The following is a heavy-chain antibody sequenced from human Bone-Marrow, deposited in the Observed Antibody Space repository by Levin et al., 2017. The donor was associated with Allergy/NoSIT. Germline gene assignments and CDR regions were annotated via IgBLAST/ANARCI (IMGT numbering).Heavy chain of an antibody. CDR3: ARVGSWYSYYYGMDG. Sequence: GGSLRLSCAASGFTFSSYAMHWVRQAPGKGLEWVAVISYDGSNKYYADSVKGRFTISRDNSKNTLYLQMNSLRAEDTAVYYCARVGSWYSYYYGMDGWGQGTTVTVSS. CDR2: ISYDGSNK. CDR1: GFTFSSYA. D-gene: IGHD6-13*01. J-gene: IGHJ6*02. V-gene: IGHV3-30*04.